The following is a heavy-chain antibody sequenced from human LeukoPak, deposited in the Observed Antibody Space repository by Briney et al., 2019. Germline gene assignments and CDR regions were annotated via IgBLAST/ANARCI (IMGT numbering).Heavy chain of an antibody. D-gene: IGHD6-19*01. Sequence: GGSLRLSCAVSGFTVSSYYMNWVRQAPGKELEWVSVIYTGGGRYYADSVKGRFTISRDNSKNTLYLQMNSLRAEDTAVYYCAKGGHSSGWSYFDYWGQGTLVTVSS. J-gene: IGHJ4*02. CDR2: IYTGGGR. V-gene: IGHV3-53*05. CDR3: AKGGHSSGWSYFDY. CDR1: GFTVSSYY.